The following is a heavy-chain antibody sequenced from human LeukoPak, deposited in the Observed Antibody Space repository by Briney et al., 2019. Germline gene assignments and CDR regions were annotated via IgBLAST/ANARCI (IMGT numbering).Heavy chain of an antibody. V-gene: IGHV4-4*07. Sequence: SETLSLTCTVSGGSISTFYWTWIRQPAGKGLEWIGHIYTSGSTNYNPSLKSRVTLSVDTSSNQFSLKLSSVTAADTAVYYCARIDSNGYPDYWGQGTLVTVSS. CDR3: ARIDSNGYPDY. CDR1: GGSISTFY. D-gene: IGHD3-22*01. J-gene: IGHJ4*02. CDR2: IYTSGST.